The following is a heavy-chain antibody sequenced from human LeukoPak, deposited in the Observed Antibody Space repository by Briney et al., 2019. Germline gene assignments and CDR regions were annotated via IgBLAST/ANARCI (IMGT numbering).Heavy chain of an antibody. CDR2: ISGSGGST. V-gene: IGHV3-23*01. CDR3: AKDLELGQFPEGDAFDI. Sequence: PGGSLRLSCAASGFTFSSYAMSWVRQAPGKGLEWVSAISGSGGSTYYADSVKGRFTISRDNSKNTLYLQMNSLRAEDTAVYYCAKDLELGQFPEGDAFDIWGQGTMVTVSS. J-gene: IGHJ3*02. CDR1: GFTFSSYA. D-gene: IGHD1-26*01.